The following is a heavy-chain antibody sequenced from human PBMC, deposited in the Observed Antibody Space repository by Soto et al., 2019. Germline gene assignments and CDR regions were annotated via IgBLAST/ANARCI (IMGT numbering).Heavy chain of an antibody. CDR1: GFTFSSYG. J-gene: IGHJ4*02. D-gene: IGHD6-19*01. CDR2: IWYDGSNK. Sequence: GGSLRLSCAASGFTFSSYGMHWVRQAPGKGLEWVAVIWYDGSNKYYADSVKGRFTISRDNSKNTLYLQMNSLRAEDTAVYYCARDVSPVVAGTKIDYWGQGTLVTVPQ. CDR3: ARDVSPVVAGTKIDY. V-gene: IGHV3-33*01.